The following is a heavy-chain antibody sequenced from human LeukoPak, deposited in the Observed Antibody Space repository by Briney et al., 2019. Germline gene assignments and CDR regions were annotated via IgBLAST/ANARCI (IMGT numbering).Heavy chain of an antibody. J-gene: IGHJ4*02. CDR2: ISGSGGST. V-gene: IGHV3-23*01. CDR1: GFIFRSYA. CDR3: ASGVYSNYVLTHYFDY. Sequence: GGSLRLSCAASGFIFRSYAMSWVRQAPRKGLEWVSTISGSGGSTYYADSVKGRFTISRDNAKNSLYLQMNSLRAEDTAVYYCASGVYSNYVLTHYFDYWGQGTLVTVSS. D-gene: IGHD4-11*01.